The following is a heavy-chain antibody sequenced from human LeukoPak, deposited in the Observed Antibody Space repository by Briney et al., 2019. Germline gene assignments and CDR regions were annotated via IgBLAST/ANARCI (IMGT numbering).Heavy chain of an antibody. CDR3: ATSGFLRLGYFDQ. CDR2: ISGSGGST. J-gene: IGHJ4*02. V-gene: IGHV3-23*01. D-gene: IGHD5-12*01. Sequence: PGGSLRLSCAASGFTFSSYAMSWVRQAPGKGLEWVSAISGSGGSTYYADSVKGRFTISRDNSKNTLYLQMNSLRAEDTAVYYFATSGFLRLGYFDQWAQGTLVSVSS. CDR1: GFTFSSYA.